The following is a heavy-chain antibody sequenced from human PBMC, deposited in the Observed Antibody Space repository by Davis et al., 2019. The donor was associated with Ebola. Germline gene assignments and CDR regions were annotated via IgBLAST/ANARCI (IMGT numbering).Heavy chain of an antibody. V-gene: IGHV3-30*02. CDR2: IRSDGSVK. CDR3: AKAGHCGNYCSFDS. J-gene: IGHJ4*02. D-gene: IGHD1-26*01. Sequence: GESLKISCAASGFTFSISGMHWVRQAPGKGLEWVAFIRSDGSVKYYADSLKGRFTISRDYSKNTLSLQMNSLRAEDTALYYCAKAGHCGNYCSFDSWGQGTLVTVSS. CDR1: GFTFSISG.